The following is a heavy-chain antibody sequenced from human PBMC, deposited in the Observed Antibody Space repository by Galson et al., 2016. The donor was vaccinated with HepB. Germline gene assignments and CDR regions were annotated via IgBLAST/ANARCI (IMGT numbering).Heavy chain of an antibody. J-gene: IGHJ4*02. V-gene: IGHV4-39*07. CDR3: ARSPYGNSGWYHDY. D-gene: IGHD6-19*01. Sequence: SETLSLTCTVSGGSISSSTHYWGWIRQPPGKGLEWIGSIFYTGSAYYNPSLRSRLTISVDTSQNQFSLRLTSVTAADTAVYYCARSPYGNSGWYHDYWGQGALVTVSS. CDR2: IFYTGSA. CDR1: GGSISSSTHY.